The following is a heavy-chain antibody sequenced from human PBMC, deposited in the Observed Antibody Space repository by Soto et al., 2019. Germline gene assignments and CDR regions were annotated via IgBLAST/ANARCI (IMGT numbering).Heavy chain of an antibody. Sequence: QVQLVESGGGVVQPGRSLRLSCAASGFTFSSYAMHWVRQAPGKGLEWVAVLWYDGTNKYYPDSVKGRFTISRDNSKNTLYLQINSLRVEDTAFYYCARDPATTTLGYFDLWGRGTLVTVSS. J-gene: IGHJ2*01. CDR3: ARDPATTTLGYFDL. D-gene: IGHD1-7*01. CDR1: GFTFSSYA. CDR2: LWYDGTNK. V-gene: IGHV3-33*01.